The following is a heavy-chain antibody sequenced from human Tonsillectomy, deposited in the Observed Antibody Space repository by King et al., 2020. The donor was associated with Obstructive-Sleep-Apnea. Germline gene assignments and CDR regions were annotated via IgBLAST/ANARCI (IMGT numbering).Heavy chain of an antibody. CDR1: GFTVSSTY. CDR2: LYSGGAT. Sequence: VQLVESGGGLVQPGGSLRLSCAVSGFTVSSTYMSWVRQAPGKGLEWVSTLYSGGATDYADSVKGRFTIARDTSKNTLYLQMNSLGAEDTAVYFCARGLGYSYGYSFDYWGQGTLVTVSS. J-gene: IGHJ4*02. CDR3: ARGLGYSYGYSFDY. V-gene: IGHV3-66*01. D-gene: IGHD5-18*01.